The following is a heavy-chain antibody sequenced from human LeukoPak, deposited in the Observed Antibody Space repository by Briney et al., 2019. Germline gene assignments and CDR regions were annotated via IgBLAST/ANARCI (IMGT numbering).Heavy chain of an antibody. CDR3: TRVGYIDKGIDY. D-gene: IGHD5-24*01. CDR2: IKHDGSEK. Sequence: GGSLRLSCAASGFIFTNYFMSWVRQAPGKGLEWVASIKHDGSEKYYVDSVRGRFTISRDNAKNSLYLQMNSLRAEDTAIYYCTRVGYIDKGIDYWGQGTLVTVSS. CDR1: GFIFTNYF. J-gene: IGHJ4*02. V-gene: IGHV3-7*04.